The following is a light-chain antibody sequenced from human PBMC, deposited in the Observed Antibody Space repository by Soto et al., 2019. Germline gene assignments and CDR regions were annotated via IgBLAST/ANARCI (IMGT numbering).Light chain of an antibody. CDR2: GAS. J-gene: IGKJ5*01. CDR3: QQYGSSPSIT. V-gene: IGKV3-20*01. Sequence: EIVLTQSPGTLSLSPGERATLSCRASQSVSSSYLAWYQQTPGQAPRLLIYGASSRATGIQDRFSGGGSGTDFTRTISRLEPEDFAVYYCQQYGSSPSITFGQGTRLEIK. CDR1: QSVSSSY.